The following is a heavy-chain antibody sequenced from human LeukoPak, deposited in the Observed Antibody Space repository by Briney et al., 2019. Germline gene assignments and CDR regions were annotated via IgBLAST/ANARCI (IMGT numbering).Heavy chain of an antibody. CDR2: IIPIFGTA. V-gene: IGHV1-69*06. J-gene: IGHJ2*01. Sequence: SVKVSCKSTGGTFSSYASSWLRQAPGQGLEWMGVIIPIFGTAKYAQKFQGRVTITADRSTSTAYMELSSLRSEDMAVYYCARDKADGSRRPPGWYFDLWGGGTLVSVSA. CDR1: GGTFSSYA. D-gene: IGHD1-26*01. CDR3: ARDKADGSRRPPGWYFDL.